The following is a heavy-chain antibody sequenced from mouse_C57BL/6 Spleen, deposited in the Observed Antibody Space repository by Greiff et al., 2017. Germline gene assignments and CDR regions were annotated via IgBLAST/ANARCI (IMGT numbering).Heavy chain of an antibody. CDR3: ARSIDGYYPWFAY. CDR2: INPSSGYT. CDR1: GYTFTSYW. V-gene: IGHV1-7*01. J-gene: IGHJ3*01. Sequence: VQLQQSGAELAKPGASVKLSCKASGYTFTSYWMHWVKQRPGQGLEWIGYINPSSGYTKYNQKFKDKATLTADKSSSTAYMQLSSLTYEDSAVYYCARSIDGYYPWFAYWGQGTLVTVSA. D-gene: IGHD2-3*01.